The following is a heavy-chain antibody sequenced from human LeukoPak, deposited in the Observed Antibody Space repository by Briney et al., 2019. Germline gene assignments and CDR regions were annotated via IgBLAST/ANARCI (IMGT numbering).Heavy chain of an antibody. Sequence: SQTLSLTCTVSGGPITSGGYYWSWIRQPPGKGLEWIGYIYHSGSTYYNPSLKSRITISVDRSKNQFSLKLNSVTAADTAVYYCARRGYGYSQPDYWGQGTLVTVSS. V-gene: IGHV4-30-2*01. CDR1: GGPITSGGYY. D-gene: IGHD5-18*01. CDR2: IYHSGST. J-gene: IGHJ4*02. CDR3: ARRGYGYSQPDY.